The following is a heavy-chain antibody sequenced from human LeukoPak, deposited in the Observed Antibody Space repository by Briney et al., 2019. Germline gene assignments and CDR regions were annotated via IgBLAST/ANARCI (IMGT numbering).Heavy chain of an antibody. CDR3: ARDWDTIFGVVIPGHNWFDP. CDR2: ISAYNGNT. V-gene: IGHV1-18*01. Sequence: ASVKVSCKASGYTFTSYGISWVRQAPGQGLEWMGWISAYNGNTNYAQKLQGRVTMTTDTSTSTAYTELRSLRSDDTAVYYCARDWDTIFGVVIPGHNWFDPWGQGTLVTVSS. CDR1: GYTFTSYG. J-gene: IGHJ5*02. D-gene: IGHD3-3*01.